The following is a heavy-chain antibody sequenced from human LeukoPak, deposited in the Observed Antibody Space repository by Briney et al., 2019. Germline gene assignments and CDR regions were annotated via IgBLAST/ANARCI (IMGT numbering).Heavy chain of an antibody. D-gene: IGHD6-19*01. CDR2: IYYSGST. CDR1: GGSISSHY. J-gene: IGHJ4*02. CDR3: ARAHGYSSGWYERKYYFDY. V-gene: IGHV4-59*11. Sequence: PSETLSLTCTVSGGSISSHYWSWIRQPPGKGLEWIGYIYYSGSTNYNPSLKSRVTISVDTSKNQFSLKLSSVTAADTAVYYCARAHGYSSGWYERKYYFDYWGQGTLVTVSS.